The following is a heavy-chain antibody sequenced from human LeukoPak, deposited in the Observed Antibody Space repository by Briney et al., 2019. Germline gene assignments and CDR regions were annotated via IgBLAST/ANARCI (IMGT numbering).Heavy chain of an antibody. CDR2: ISAYNGNT. D-gene: IGHD4-23*01. CDR3: ARDRNGRLEGPLSVVAFDI. CDR1: GYTFTSYG. Sequence: ASVKVSCKASGYTFTSYGISWVRQAPGQGLEWMGWISAYNGNTNYAQKLQGRVTMTTDTSTSTAYMELRSLRSDDTAVYYCARDRNGRLEGPLSVVAFDIWGQGTMVTVSS. V-gene: IGHV1-18*01. J-gene: IGHJ3*02.